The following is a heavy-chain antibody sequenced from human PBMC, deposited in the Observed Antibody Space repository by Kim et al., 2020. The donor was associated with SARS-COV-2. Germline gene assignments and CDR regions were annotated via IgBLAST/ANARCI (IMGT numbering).Heavy chain of an antibody. D-gene: IGHD5-12*01. CDR2: ISYDGSNK. Sequence: GGSLRLSCAASGFTFSSYAMHWVRQAPGKGLEWVAVISYDGSNKYYADSVKGRFTISRDNSKNTLYLQMNSLRAEDTAVYYCARDVRGYSGYDAHFDYWG. V-gene: IGHV3-30*04. CDR1: GFTFSSYA. J-gene: IGHJ4*01. CDR3: ARDVRGYSGYDAHFDY.